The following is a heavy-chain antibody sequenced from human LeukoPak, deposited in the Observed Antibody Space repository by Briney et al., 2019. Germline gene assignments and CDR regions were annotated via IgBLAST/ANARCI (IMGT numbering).Heavy chain of an antibody. V-gene: IGHV3-64*01. CDR2: MSSNGGST. J-gene: IGHJ6*02. CDR1: GFSFSSYA. D-gene: IGHD3-22*01. CDR3: AREDYYDSNGYYYGGSYYGMDV. Sequence: GGSLRLSCAASGFSFSSYAMHWVGQAPGKGPEYVSPMSSNGGSTYYTNSVKGRFTISRDNSKNTLYLQMGSLRAEDMAVYYCAREDYYDSNGYYYGGSYYGMDVWGQGTTVTVSS.